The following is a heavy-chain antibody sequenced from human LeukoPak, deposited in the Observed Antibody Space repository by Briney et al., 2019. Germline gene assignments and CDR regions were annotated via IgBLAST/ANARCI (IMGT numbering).Heavy chain of an antibody. CDR1: GYTFTGYY. Sequence: GASVKVSCKASGYTFTGYYMHWVRQAPGRGLEWMGRINPNSGGTNHAQKFQGRVTMTRDTSISTAYMELSRLRSDDTAVYYCARAYDSSGYAFDIWGQGTMVTVSS. CDR3: ARAYDSSGYAFDI. D-gene: IGHD3-22*01. V-gene: IGHV1-2*06. CDR2: INPNSGGT. J-gene: IGHJ3*02.